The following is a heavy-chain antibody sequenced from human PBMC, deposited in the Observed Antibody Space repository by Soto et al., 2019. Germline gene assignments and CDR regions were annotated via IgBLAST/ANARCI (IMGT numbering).Heavy chain of an antibody. CDR2: IRSKAYGGTT. J-gene: IGHJ3*02. V-gene: IGHV3-49*03. CDR3: TRDLQEQQLVLSPFDI. CDR1: GFTFGDYA. D-gene: IGHD6-13*01. Sequence: GESLKISCTASGFTFGDYAMSWFRQAPGKGLEWVGFIRSKAYGGTTEYAASVKGRFTISRDDSKSIAYLQMNSLKTEDTAVYYCTRDLQEQQLVLSPFDIWGQGTMVTVSS.